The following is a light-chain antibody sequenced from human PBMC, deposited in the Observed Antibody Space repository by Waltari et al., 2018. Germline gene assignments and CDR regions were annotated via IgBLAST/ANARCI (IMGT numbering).Light chain of an antibody. J-gene: IGLJ3*02. CDR1: SNNVGNQG. Sequence: QAGLTQPPSVSADLRQTATLTCTGNSNNVGNQGAAWLQQHQGRPPKLVSYRNNTRPSGISDRFSASRSGNTASLTISELQPEDETDYYCSAWDSGLTVWLFGGGTKLTVL. V-gene: IGLV10-54*04. CDR2: RNN. CDR3: SAWDSGLTVWL.